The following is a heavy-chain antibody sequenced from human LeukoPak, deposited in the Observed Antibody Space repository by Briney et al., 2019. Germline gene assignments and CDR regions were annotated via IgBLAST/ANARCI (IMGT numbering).Heavy chain of an antibody. Sequence: SQTLSLTCTVSGGSISSGGYYWSWIRQHPGKGLEWIGYIYYSGSTYYNPSLKSRVTISVDTSKNQFSLKLSSVTAADTAVYYCARYSYGSRQDAFGIWGQGTMVTVSS. V-gene: IGHV4-31*03. CDR1: GGSISSGGYY. CDR2: IYYSGST. J-gene: IGHJ3*02. D-gene: IGHD5-18*01. CDR3: ARYSYGSRQDAFGI.